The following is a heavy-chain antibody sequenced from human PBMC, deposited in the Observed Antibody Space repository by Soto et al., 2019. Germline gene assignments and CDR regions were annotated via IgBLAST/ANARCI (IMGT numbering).Heavy chain of an antibody. CDR3: AKSCEVVVIPTFFDY. J-gene: IGHJ4*02. Sequence: ESGGGVVQPGRSLRLSCAASGFTFSSYGMHCVRQAPGKGLAWVAVISYDGSNKYYADSVKGRFTISRDNSKNTLYLQMTSLRAEDTAVYYCAKSCEVVVIPTFFDYWCQGTLVTVSS. CDR2: ISYDGSNK. CDR1: GFTFSSYG. D-gene: IGHD3-22*01. V-gene: IGHV3-30*18.